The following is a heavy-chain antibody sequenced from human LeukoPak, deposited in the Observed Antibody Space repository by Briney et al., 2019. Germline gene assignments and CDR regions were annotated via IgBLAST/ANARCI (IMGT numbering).Heavy chain of an antibody. J-gene: IGHJ5*02. D-gene: IGHD2-8*01. CDR1: GYTFTSYY. Sequence: ASVKVSCKAFGYTFTSYYMHWVRQAPGQGLEWMGIINPSGGSTSYAQKFQGRVTMTRDTSTSTVYMELSSLRSEDTAVYYCARGVGMDIVLMVYALADNWFDPWGQGTLVTVSS. V-gene: IGHV1-46*01. CDR2: INPSGGST. CDR3: ARGVGMDIVLMVYALADNWFDP.